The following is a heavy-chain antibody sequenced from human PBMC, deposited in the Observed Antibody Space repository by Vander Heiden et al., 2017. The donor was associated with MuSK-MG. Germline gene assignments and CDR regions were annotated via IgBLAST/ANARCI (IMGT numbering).Heavy chain of an antibody. CDR1: GFTFSSYG. Sequence: QVQLVESGGGVVQPGRSLRLSCAASGFTFSSYGMHWVRKAPGKGLEWVAVIWYDGSNKYYADSVKGRFTISRDNSKNTLYLQMNSLRAEDTAVYYCAKDVAAANNWFDPWGQGTLVTVSS. V-gene: IGHV3-33*06. CDR3: AKDVAAANNWFDP. CDR2: IWYDGSNK. J-gene: IGHJ5*02. D-gene: IGHD6-13*01.